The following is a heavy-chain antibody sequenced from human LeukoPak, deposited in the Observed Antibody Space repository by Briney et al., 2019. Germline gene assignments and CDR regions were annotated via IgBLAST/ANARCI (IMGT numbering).Heavy chain of an antibody. CDR1: GFTFSSYW. D-gene: IGHD4-17*01. CDR2: INSDGSST. Sequence: GGSLRLSCAASGFTFSSYWMHWVRQAPGKGLAWVSRINSDGSSTSYADSVKGRFTISRDNAKNTLYLQMNSLRAEDTAVYYCARVLEPYGDHSHSVDYWGQGTLVTVSS. CDR3: ARVLEPYGDHSHSVDY. J-gene: IGHJ4*02. V-gene: IGHV3-74*01.